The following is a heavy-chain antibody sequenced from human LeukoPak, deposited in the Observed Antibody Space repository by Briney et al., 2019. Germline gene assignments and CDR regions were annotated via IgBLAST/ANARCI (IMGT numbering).Heavy chain of an antibody. D-gene: IGHD1-26*01. V-gene: IGHV3-48*04. J-gene: IGHJ3*02. CDR3: ARASIVGATVGAFDI. CDR1: GFTFSSYG. Sequence: GGSLRLSCAASGFTFSSYGMHWVRQAPGKGLGWVSYISSSGSTIYYADSVKGRFTISRDNAKNSLYLQMNSLRAEDTAVYYCARASIVGATVGAFDIWGQGTMVTVSS. CDR2: ISSSGSTI.